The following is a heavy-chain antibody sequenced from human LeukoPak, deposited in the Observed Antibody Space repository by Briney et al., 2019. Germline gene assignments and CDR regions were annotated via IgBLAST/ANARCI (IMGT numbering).Heavy chain of an antibody. D-gene: IGHD3-22*01. J-gene: IGHJ4*02. Sequence: SETLSLTCTVSGGSISSDYWSWIRQPPGKGLEWIGYIYYSGSTTYNPSLKSRVTISVDTSKNQFSLKLSSMTAADTAVYYCARHTPYYYDSSGYSELDYWGQGTLVTVSS. V-gene: IGHV4-59*08. CDR3: ARHTPYYYDSSGYSELDY. CDR1: GGSISSDY. CDR2: IYYSGST.